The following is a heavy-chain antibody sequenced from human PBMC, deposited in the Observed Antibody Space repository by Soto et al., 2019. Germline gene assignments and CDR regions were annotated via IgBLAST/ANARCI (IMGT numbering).Heavy chain of an antibody. D-gene: IGHD2-21*02. Sequence: SETLSLTCTVSGGSISSSSYFWGWIRQPPGKGLEWIGSIYYSGSTYYNPSLKSRVTVSVDTSKNQFSLKLSSVTAADTAVYYCARHPSDFWFDPWGQGTLVTISS. CDR1: GGSISSSSYF. CDR3: ARHPSDFWFDP. V-gene: IGHV4-39*01. J-gene: IGHJ5*02. CDR2: IYYSGST.